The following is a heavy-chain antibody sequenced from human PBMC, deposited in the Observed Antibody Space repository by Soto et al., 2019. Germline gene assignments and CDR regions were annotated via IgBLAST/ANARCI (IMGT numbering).Heavy chain of an antibody. J-gene: IGHJ6*02. CDR1: GGTFSTYA. Sequence: QVQLVQSGAEVKKPGSSVKVSCKASGGTFSTYAFSWVRQAPGQGLEWVGGIIPLFGTAKYATKFQGRVTITADEYTSTAYMDLSSLRSEDTAVYYCARDLKSVDTAMALYGMDVWGQGTTVTVSS. CDR2: IIPLFGTA. CDR3: ARDLKSVDTAMALYGMDV. V-gene: IGHV1-69*12. D-gene: IGHD5-18*01.